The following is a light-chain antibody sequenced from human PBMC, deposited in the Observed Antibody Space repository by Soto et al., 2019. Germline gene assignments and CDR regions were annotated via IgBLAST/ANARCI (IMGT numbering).Light chain of an antibody. CDR3: QQRSL. CDR1: QSVSSY. V-gene: IGKV3-11*01. CDR2: DAS. J-gene: IGKJ4*01. Sequence: IVLTQSPATLSLSPGERATLSCRASQSVSSYLAWYQQKPGQAPRLLIYDASNRATGIPARFSGSGSGTDFTLTISSLEPEDFAVYYCQQRSLFGGGTKVDIK.